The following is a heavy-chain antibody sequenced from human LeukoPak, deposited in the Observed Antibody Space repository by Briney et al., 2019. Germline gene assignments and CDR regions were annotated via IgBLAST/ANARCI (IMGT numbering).Heavy chain of an antibody. CDR2: IDSDGSRT. V-gene: IGHV3-74*01. J-gene: IGHJ4*02. Sequence: PGGSLRLSCAGSGFNFSSAWLHWVRQAPGKGLVWVSRIDSDGSRTSYADPVKGRFTISRDNAKNTLYLQTNSLRAEDTAVYYCVRDRAVAGDYWGQGTLVTVSS. D-gene: IGHD6-19*01. CDR3: VRDRAVAGDY. CDR1: GFNFSSAW.